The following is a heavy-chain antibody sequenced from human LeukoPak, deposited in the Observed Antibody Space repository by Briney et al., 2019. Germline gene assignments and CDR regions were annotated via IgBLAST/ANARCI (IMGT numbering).Heavy chain of an antibody. CDR1: GFTFSGSA. CDR3: TKGPMGTRCSGGSCLGEFDP. Sequence: GGSLRLSCAASGFTFSGSAMRWVRQASGKGLEWVGRIRNKANSYATAYAASVKGRFTISRDDSKNTAYLQMNSLKTEDTAVYYCTKGPMGTRCSGGSCLGEFDPWGQGTLVTVSS. V-gene: IGHV3-73*01. D-gene: IGHD2-15*01. CDR2: IRNKANSYAT. J-gene: IGHJ5*02.